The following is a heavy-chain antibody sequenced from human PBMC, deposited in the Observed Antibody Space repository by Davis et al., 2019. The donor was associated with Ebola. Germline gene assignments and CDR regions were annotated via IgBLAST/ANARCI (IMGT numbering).Heavy chain of an antibody. CDR3: ARDENSNYGFYYYGMDV. D-gene: IGHD4-11*01. J-gene: IGHJ6*02. CDR1: GFTFSSYE. V-gene: IGHV3-30-3*01. Sequence: GESLKISCAASGFTFSSYEMHWVRQAPGKGLEWVALISYDGSSKYYADSVKGRFTISRDKSKNTLYLQMNSLRAEDTAVYYCARDENSNYGFYYYGMDVWGQGTTVTVSS. CDR2: ISYDGSSK.